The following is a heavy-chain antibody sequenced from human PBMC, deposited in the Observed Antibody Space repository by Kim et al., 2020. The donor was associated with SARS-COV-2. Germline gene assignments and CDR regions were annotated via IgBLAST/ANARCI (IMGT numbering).Heavy chain of an antibody. J-gene: IGHJ4*02. Sequence: GGSLRLSCAASGFTFSSYGMHWVRQAPGKGLEWVAVIWYDGSNKYYADSVKGRFTISRDNSKNTLYLQMNSLRAEDTAVYYCARENYYDSSGYLTSGLYYWGQGTLVTVSS. CDR1: GFTFSSYG. CDR3: ARENYYDSSGYLTSGLYY. CDR2: IWYDGSNK. D-gene: IGHD3-22*01. V-gene: IGHV3-33*01.